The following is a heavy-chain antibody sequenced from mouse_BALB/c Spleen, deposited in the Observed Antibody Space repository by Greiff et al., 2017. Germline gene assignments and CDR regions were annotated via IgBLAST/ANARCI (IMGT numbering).Heavy chain of an antibody. CDR2: ISSGSSTI. CDR3: ARSYGSSLFAY. Sequence: EVHLVESGGGLVQPGGSRKLSCAASGFTFSSFGMHWVRQAPEKGLEWVAYISSGSSTIYYADTVKGRFTISRDNPKNTLFLQMTSLRSEDTAMYYCARSYGSSLFAYWGQGTLVTVSA. D-gene: IGHD1-1*01. V-gene: IGHV5-17*02. CDR1: GFTFSSFG. J-gene: IGHJ3*01.